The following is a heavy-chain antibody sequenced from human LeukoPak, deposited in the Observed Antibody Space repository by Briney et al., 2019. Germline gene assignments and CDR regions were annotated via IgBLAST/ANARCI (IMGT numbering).Heavy chain of an antibody. J-gene: IGHJ4*02. CDR1: GGSISSYY. V-gene: IGHV4-59*01. Sequence: PSETLSLTCTVSGGSISSYYLSWIRQPRGKGLEWIGYIYYSGSTNYNPSLKSRVTISVDTSKNQFSLKLSSVTAADTAVYYCARADYYGSGTYYNGWGQGTLVTVSS. CDR3: ARADYYGSGTYYNG. CDR2: IYYSGST. D-gene: IGHD3-10*01.